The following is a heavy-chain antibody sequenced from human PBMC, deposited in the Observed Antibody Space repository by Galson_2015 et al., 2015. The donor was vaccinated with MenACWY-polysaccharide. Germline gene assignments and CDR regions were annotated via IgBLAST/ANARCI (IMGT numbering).Heavy chain of an antibody. J-gene: IGHJ3*02. CDR1: GYTFISYY. D-gene: IGHD1-1*01. CDR3: ARGNDVFDI. CDR2: IYPSGGNT. Sequence: VKVSCKASGYTFISYYMHWVRQAPGQGLEWMGIIYPSGGNTKYAQKFQGRVTMTRDTSTSTVYLELSSLRSEDTAVYYCARGNDVFDIWGQGTMVTVSS. V-gene: IGHV1-46*01.